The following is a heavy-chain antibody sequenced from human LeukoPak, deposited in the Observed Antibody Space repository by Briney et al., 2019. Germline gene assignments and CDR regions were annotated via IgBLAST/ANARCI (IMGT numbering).Heavy chain of an antibody. CDR2: IYYSGTT. CDR3: ARLAWKRVGDYYFDY. Sequence: PSETLSLTCTVSGGSISSTSYYWGWIRQPPGKGLEWIGNIYYSGTTYYNPSLESRVTISVDTSKNQFSLKLSSVTAADTAVYYCARLAWKRVGDYYFDYWGQGTLVTVSS. CDR1: GGSISSTSYY. J-gene: IGHJ4*02. V-gene: IGHV4-39*01. D-gene: IGHD1-26*01.